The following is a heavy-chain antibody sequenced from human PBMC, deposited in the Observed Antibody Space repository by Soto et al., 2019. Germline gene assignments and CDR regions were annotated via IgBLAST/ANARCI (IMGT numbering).Heavy chain of an antibody. Sequence: EVQLVESGGGLVQPGGSLRLSCAASGFTFSSYSMNWVRQAPGKGLEWVSYISSSSSTIYYADSVKGRFTISRDKAKNRLEQTVNRRRDEVTAVYDCAGGGVGYWGQGTLVTVSS. CDR3: AGGGVGY. D-gene: IGHD3-16*01. J-gene: IGHJ4*02. CDR1: GFTFSSYS. CDR2: ISSSSSTI. V-gene: IGHV3-48*02.